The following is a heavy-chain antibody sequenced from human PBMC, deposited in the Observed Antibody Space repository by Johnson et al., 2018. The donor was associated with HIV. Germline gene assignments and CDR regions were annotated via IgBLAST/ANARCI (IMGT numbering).Heavy chain of an antibody. Sequence: VQLVESGGGLIQPGGSLRLSCAASGFTVSSNYMSWVRQAPGKGLEWVSGVGTAADTYYADSVKGRFTISRDNAKNSLYLQMNSLRVEDTAIYYCARVRWEVHSVDAFDIWGQGTMVTVSS. CDR1: GFTVSSNY. CDR3: ARVRWEVHSVDAFDI. J-gene: IGHJ3*02. V-gene: IGHV3-53*01. CDR2: VGTAADT. D-gene: IGHD1-26*01.